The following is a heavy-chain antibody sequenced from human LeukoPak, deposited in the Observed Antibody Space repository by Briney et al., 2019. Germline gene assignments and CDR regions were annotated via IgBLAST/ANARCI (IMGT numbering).Heavy chain of an antibody. D-gene: IGHD2-15*01. Sequence: GRSLRLSCAASGFTFSYYGMHWVRQAPGKGLEWVAVISDDGSNEYYTDSVKGRFTISRDNSKNTFYLQMNSLRVEDTAVYYCTREGATGSRYNFDYWGQGILVTVSS. V-gene: IGHV3-30*03. CDR3: TREGATGSRYNFDY. CDR2: ISDDGSNE. J-gene: IGHJ4*02. CDR1: GFTFSYYG.